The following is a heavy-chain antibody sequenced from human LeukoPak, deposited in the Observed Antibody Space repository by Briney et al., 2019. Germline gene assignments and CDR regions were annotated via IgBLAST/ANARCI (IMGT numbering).Heavy chain of an antibody. J-gene: IGHJ4*02. D-gene: IGHD3-3*01. CDR3: TTFFNVGAGDYFDY. V-gene: IGHV3-15*01. CDR2: IKSKTDGGTT. Sequence: GGSLRLSCAASGFTFSNDWMSWVRQAPGKGLEWVGRIKSKTDGGTTDYAAPVKGRFTISRDDSKNTLYLQMNSLKTEDTAVYYCTTFFNVGAGDYFDYWGQGTLVTVSS. CDR1: GFTFSNDW.